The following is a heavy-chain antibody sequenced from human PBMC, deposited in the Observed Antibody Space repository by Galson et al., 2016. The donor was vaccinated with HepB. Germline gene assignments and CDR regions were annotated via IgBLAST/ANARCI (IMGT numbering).Heavy chain of an antibody. CDR3: ASLRFKGFDL. V-gene: IGHV3-74*01. J-gene: IGHJ2*01. CDR1: GFTFSNYW. CDR2: ITIDGSTT. Sequence: SLRLSCAASGFTFSNYWMHWVRQAPGKGLVWVSHITIDGSTTTYADSVKGRFTISRDNAKNTLYLQMNRLRAEDPAVYYCASLRFKGFDLWGRGTLVTVSS. D-gene: IGHD3-3*01.